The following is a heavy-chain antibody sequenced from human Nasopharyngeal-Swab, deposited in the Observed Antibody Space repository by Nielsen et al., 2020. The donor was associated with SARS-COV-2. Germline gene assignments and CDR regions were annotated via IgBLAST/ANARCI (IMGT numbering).Heavy chain of an antibody. CDR3: ARDLGIAVADPYYFDY. V-gene: IGHV3-48*03. Sequence: GGSLRLSCAASGFTFSSYEMNCVRQAPANGLECVSYISSSGSTIYYADSVKGRFTISRDNAKHSLYLQMNSLRAEDTAVYYCARDLGIAVADPYYFDYWGQGTLVTVSS. CDR2: ISSSGSTI. CDR1: GFTFSSYE. D-gene: IGHD6-19*01. J-gene: IGHJ4*02.